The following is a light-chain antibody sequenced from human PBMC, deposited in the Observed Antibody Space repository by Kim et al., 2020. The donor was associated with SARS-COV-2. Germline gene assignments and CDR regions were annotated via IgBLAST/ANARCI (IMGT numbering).Light chain of an antibody. V-gene: IGKV3-15*01. J-gene: IGKJ1*01. CDR3: QQYNNWPPWT. CDR1: QSVSSN. Sequence: EIVMTQSPATLSVSPGERATLSCRASQSVSSNLAWYQQKPGQAPRLLIYGAFTRVTGIPARFSGSGSGTEFTLTISSLQSEDFAVYYCQQYNNWPPWTFGQGTKVDIK. CDR2: GAF.